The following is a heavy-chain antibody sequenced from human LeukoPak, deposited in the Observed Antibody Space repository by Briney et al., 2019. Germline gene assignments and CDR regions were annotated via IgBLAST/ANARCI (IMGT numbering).Heavy chain of an antibody. D-gene: IGHD6-19*01. CDR2: IYRSGST. V-gene: IGHV4-4*02. J-gene: IGHJ5*02. CDR3: ARKLEQWLNWFDP. Sequence: SGTLSLTCAVSGGSISSSNWWSWVRQPPGKGLEWIGEIYRSGSTNYNPSLKSRVTISVDKSKNQFSLKLSSVTAADTAVYYCARKLEQWLNWFDPWGQGTLVTVSS. CDR1: GGSISSSNW.